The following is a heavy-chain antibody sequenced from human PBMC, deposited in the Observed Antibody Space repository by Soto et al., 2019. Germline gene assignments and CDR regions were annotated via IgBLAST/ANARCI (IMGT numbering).Heavy chain of an antibody. CDR1: GYSFGSHG. V-gene: IGHV1-18*04. Sequence: GASVKVSCKSSGYSFGSHGFSWVRQAPGQGLEWMAWVSGYNGITDIARKFQDRVTLTIEATTNTAYMELRSLSSDDTAVYFCARDSSTSSIFFDPWGQGTRVTVSS. CDR3: ARDSSTSSIFFDP. J-gene: IGHJ5*02. CDR2: VSGYNGIT. D-gene: IGHD2-2*01.